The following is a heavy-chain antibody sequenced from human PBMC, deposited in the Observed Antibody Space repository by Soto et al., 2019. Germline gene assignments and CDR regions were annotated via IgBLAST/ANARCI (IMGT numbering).Heavy chain of an antibody. Sequence: VQLVQSGAEVKKPGESLKISCKASGGTFSSYAISWVRQAPGQGLEWMGGIIPIFGTANYAQKFQGRVTITADESTSTAYMELSSLRSEDTAVYYCATLYYDSSGYYQYFQHWGQGTLVTVSS. V-gene: IGHV1-69*01. CDR2: IIPIFGTA. CDR1: GGTFSSYA. D-gene: IGHD3-22*01. J-gene: IGHJ1*01. CDR3: ATLYYDSSGYYQYFQH.